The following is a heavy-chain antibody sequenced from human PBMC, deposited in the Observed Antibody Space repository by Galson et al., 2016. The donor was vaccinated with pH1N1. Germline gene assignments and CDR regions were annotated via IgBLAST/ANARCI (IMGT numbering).Heavy chain of an antibody. CDR3: ARQNDYGDYRGGAFDI. J-gene: IGHJ3*02. CDR2: IYLGGSHI. D-gene: IGHD4-17*01. CDR1: GYKFSSSW. Sequence: QSGAEVTKPGESLKIPCQGSGYKFSSSWIGWVRQMPGKGLEWMGIIYLGGSHIRYSPSFQGQVTISADKSINIVYLQWSSLKASDTAIYYCARQNDYGDYRGGAFDIWGQGTLVTVSS. V-gene: IGHV5-51*01.